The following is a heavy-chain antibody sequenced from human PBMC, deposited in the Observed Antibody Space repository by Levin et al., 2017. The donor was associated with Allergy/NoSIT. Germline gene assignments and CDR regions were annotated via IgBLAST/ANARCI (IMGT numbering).Heavy chain of an antibody. Sequence: SCVVSGFTFSNYAMSWVRQAPGKGLEWVSTITRSGGSTYYAGSVRGRFTISRDNSKNTLYLQMNSLRAEDTAVYYCAKPSQLWSSRFDNWGQGTLVTVSS. CDR1: GFTFSNYA. J-gene: IGHJ4*02. CDR2: ITRSGGST. D-gene: IGHD5-18*01. CDR3: AKPSQLWSSRFDN. V-gene: IGHV3-23*01.